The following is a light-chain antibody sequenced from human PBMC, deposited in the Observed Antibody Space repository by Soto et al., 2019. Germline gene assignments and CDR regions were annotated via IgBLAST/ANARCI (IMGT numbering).Light chain of an antibody. CDR2: EAS. V-gene: IGKV1-5*03. Sequence: DIQMTQSPSTLSASVGDRVTITCRASQSISDLLAWYQQKPGKAPKLLIYEASNLKSGVPSGFSGSGSGTEYTLTISSLQPDDFASYYCQQYNGFWTFGQGTKVEIK. CDR1: QSISDL. CDR3: QQYNGFWT. J-gene: IGKJ1*01.